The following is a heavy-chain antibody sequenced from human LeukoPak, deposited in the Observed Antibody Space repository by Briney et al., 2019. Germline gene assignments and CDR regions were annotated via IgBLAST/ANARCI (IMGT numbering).Heavy chain of an antibody. V-gene: IGHV5-51*01. CDR3: ARPRDGYNSFDY. CDR2: IYPGDSDT. CDR1: GYSVTSYW. Sequence: GESLKISCKGSGYSVTSYWIGWVRQMPGKGRGWMGIIYPGDSDTRYSLSFQGQVTISADKSISTAYLQWSSLKASDTAMYYCARPRDGYNSFDYWGQGTLVTVSS. J-gene: IGHJ4*02. D-gene: IGHD5-24*01.